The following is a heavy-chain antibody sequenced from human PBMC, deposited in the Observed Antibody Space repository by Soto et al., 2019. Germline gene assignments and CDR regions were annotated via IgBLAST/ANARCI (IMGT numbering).Heavy chain of an antibody. J-gene: IGHJ4*02. CDR1: GGSISSGDYY. D-gene: IGHD5-18*01. Sequence: QVQLQESGPGLVKPSQTLSLTCTVSGGSISSGDYYWSWIRQPPGQGLEWIGYIYYSGSTYYNPSLTIRVTISVDTSKNQYSLKLSSVSAADTAVYFCASSSYGYAFYDYWGQGTLVTVSS. V-gene: IGHV4-30-4*01. CDR3: ASSSYGYAFYDY. CDR2: IYYSGST.